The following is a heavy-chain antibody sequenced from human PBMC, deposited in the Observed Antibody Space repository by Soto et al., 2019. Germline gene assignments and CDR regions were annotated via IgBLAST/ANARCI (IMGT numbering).Heavy chain of an antibody. V-gene: IGHV3-53*01. D-gene: IGHD1-1*01. Sequence: DVQLVESGGGLIQPGESLRLSCVAFGLTVSGTKYVAWVRQAPGKGLEWVSALYDVFGSFYADSVKGRFTTSSDRSRSTVYLQMTDLRTDDTAVYYCASWREREHAFDVWGQGTAVIVSP. CDR1: GLTVSGTKY. CDR2: LYDVFGS. CDR3: ASWREREHAFDV. J-gene: IGHJ3*01.